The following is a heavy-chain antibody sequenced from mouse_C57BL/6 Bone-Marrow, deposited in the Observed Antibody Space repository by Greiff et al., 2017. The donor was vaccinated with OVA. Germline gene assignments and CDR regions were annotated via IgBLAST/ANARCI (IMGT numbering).Heavy chain of an antibody. CDR2: INSDGGST. Sequence: EVKLQESGGGLVQPGESLKLSCESNEYEFPSHDMSWVRKTPEKRLELVAAINSDGGSTYYPDTMERRFIISRDNTKKTLYLQMSSLRSEDTALYYCARQGYGNCWYFDVWGTGTTVTVSS. D-gene: IGHD2-1*01. CDR1: EYEFPSHD. CDR3: ARQGYGNCWYFDV. J-gene: IGHJ1*03. V-gene: IGHV5-2*01.